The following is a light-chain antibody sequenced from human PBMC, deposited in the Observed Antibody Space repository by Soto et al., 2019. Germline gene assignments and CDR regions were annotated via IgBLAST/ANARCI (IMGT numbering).Light chain of an antibody. J-gene: IGKJ3*01. CDR3: QQYSAYPFT. CDR1: QDISKY. Sequence: DIQMTQSPSSLSASVGDRVTITCRASQDISKYIAWVQQKPGRPPKSLIYAASSLQSGVPTKFSGSGSGTDFTLTISSLQPEDFATYFCQQYSAYPFTFGPGTKVDIK. V-gene: IGKV1-16*02. CDR2: AAS.